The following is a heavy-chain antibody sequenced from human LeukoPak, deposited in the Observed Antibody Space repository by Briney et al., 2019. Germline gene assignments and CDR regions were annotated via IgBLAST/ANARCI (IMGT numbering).Heavy chain of an antibody. CDR3: TRDPSEASHPYYFDY. D-gene: IGHD6-25*01. J-gene: IGHJ4*02. Sequence: GGSLRLSCAASGFTFSSYTMNWVRQAPGKGLEWISSITSNSNYRFYADSLKGRFTISRDNAKNSLHLQMNSLRAEDTAVYYCTRDPSEASHPYYFDYWGQGILVTVSS. CDR1: GFTFSSYT. V-gene: IGHV3-21*01. CDR2: ITSNSNYR.